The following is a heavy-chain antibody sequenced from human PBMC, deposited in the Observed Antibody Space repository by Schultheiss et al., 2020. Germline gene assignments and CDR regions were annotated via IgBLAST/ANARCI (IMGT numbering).Heavy chain of an antibody. CDR1: GYTGYY. CDR3: ARDSGSTLTTFGPPGHP. V-gene: IGHV1-2*02. CDR2: INPNSGGT. Sequence: ASVKVSCKASGYTGYYMHWVRQAPGQGLEWMGWINPNSGGTNYAQKFQGRVTMTRDTSISTAYMELTSLTSDDTAVYYCARDSGSTLTTFGPPGHPWGQGTLVTVSS. D-gene: IGHD4-17*01. J-gene: IGHJ5*02.